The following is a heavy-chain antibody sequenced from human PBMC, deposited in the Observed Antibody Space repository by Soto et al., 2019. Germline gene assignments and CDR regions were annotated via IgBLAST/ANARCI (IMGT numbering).Heavy chain of an antibody. J-gene: IGHJ6*02. Sequence: ASVKVSCKVSGYTLTELSMHWVRQAPGKGLEWMGGFDPEDGETIYAQKFQGRVTMTEDTSTDTAYMELSSLRSEDTAVYYCATGWYSSSPGGVWGQGTTVTVSS. CDR2: FDPEDGET. D-gene: IGHD6-13*01. CDR1: GYTLTELS. CDR3: ATGWYSSSPGGV. V-gene: IGHV1-24*01.